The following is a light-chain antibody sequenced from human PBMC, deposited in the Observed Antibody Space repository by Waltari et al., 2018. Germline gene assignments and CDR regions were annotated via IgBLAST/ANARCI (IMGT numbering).Light chain of an antibody. Sequence: SYELTQPPSVSVSPGQTASITCSGDKLGDLYACWYQQKPGQSPVLVIYQDTRRPSGIPERFSGSNSGNTATLTISGTQAMDGADYYCQAWDSITSHVVFGGGTKLTVL. CDR1: KLGDLY. CDR2: QDT. CDR3: QAWDSITSHVV. J-gene: IGLJ2*01. V-gene: IGLV3-1*01.